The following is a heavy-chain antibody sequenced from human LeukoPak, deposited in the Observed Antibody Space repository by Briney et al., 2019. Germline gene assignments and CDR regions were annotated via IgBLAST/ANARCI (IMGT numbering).Heavy chain of an antibody. J-gene: IGHJ4*02. V-gene: IGHV4-59*01. CDR3: ARDRQYCSSTSCYRIHDY. Sequence: PSETLSLTCTVSGGSISSYYWGWIRQPPGKGLEWIGYIYYSGSTNYNPSLKSRVTISVDTSKNQFSLKLSSVTAADTAVYYCARDRQYCSSTSCYRIHDYWGQGTLVTVSS. CDR1: GGSISSYY. CDR2: IYYSGST. D-gene: IGHD2-2*01.